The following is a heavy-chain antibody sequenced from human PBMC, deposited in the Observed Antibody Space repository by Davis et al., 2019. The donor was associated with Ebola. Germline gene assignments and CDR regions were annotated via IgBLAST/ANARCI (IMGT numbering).Heavy chain of an antibody. CDR3: PIRSCTGGSCYFDD. CDR1: GFTMSSYA. D-gene: IGHD2-15*01. J-gene: IGHJ4*02. CDR2: ISSSGGST. V-gene: IGHV3-23*01. Sequence: GGSLRLSCAASGFTMSSYAMSWVRQAPGKGLEWVSGISSSGGSTYYAESVKGRFTISRDNSKNKVYLQMNSLRAEDTAVYYCPIRSCTGGSCYFDDWGQGTLVTVSS.